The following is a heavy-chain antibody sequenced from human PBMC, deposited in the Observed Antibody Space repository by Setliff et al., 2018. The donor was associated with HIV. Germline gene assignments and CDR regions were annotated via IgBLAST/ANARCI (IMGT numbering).Heavy chain of an antibody. CDR3: ARDQGAVAALWYYYYGMDV. D-gene: IGHD6-19*01. V-gene: IGHV3-30*19. CDR1: GFTFSHFA. CDR2: IGYDGRDK. J-gene: IGHJ6*02. Sequence: GGSLRLSCAASGFTFSHFAMHWVRQAPGKGLEWVALIGYDGRDKYYTDSLKGRFTISRDNSNNTLYLQMNSLRSEDTAVYYCARDQGAVAALWYYYYGMDVWGQGTTVTVSS.